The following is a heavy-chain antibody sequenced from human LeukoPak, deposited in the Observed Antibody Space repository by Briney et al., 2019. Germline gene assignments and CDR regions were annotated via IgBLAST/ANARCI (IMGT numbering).Heavy chain of an antibody. Sequence: SETLSLTCTVSGGSISSYYWSWIRQPPGKGLEWIGYIYYSGSTNYNPSLKSRVTISVDTSKNQFSLKLSSVTAADTAVYYCARGSPTVVSNNWFDPWGQGTLVTVSS. J-gene: IGHJ5*02. D-gene: IGHD4-23*01. CDR3: ARGSPTVVSNNWFDP. CDR1: GGSISSYY. V-gene: IGHV4-59*01. CDR2: IYYSGST.